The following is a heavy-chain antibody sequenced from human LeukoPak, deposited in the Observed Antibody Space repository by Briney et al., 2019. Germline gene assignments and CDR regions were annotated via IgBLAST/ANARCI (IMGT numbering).Heavy chain of an antibody. CDR2: INHSGST. CDR3: ARIAVAGTNFDY. CDR1: RGSFSGYY. D-gene: IGHD6-19*01. V-gene: IGHV4-34*01. J-gene: IGHJ4*02. Sequence: PSETLSLTCAVYRGSFSGYYWSWIRQPPGKGLEWIGEINHSGSTNYNPSLKSRVTISVDTSKNQFSLKLSSVTAADTAVYYCARIAVAGTNFDYWGQGTLVTVSS.